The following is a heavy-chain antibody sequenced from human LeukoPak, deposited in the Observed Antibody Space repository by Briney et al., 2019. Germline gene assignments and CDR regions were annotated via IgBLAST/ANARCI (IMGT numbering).Heavy chain of an antibody. D-gene: IGHD4-17*01. CDR2: IKQDGSEK. J-gene: IGHJ4*02. CDR3: ARVQSYGDYRY. V-gene: IGHV3-7*01. Sequence: PGGPLRLSCAASGFTFSSYWMSWVRQAPGKGLEWVANIKQDGSEKYYVDSVKGRLTISRDNAKNSLYLQMNSLRAEDTAVYYCARVQSYGDYRYWGQGTLVTVSS. CDR1: GFTFSSYW.